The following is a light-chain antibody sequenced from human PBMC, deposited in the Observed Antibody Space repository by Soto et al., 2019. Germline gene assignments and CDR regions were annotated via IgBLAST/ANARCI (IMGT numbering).Light chain of an antibody. CDR3: QQYNNWPPYT. V-gene: IGKV3-15*01. CDR2: GAS. Sequence: EILMTQSPATLSVSPGERVTLSCRASQSVSSNLAWYQQKPGQAPTLLIYGASTRATGIPARFSGSGSGTEFTLTISSLQSEDFAVYYCQQYNNWPPYTFGQGTKLEIK. J-gene: IGKJ2*01. CDR1: QSVSSN.